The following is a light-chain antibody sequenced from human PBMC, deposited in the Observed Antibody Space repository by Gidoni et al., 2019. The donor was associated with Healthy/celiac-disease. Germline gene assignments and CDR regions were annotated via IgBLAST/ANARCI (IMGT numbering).Light chain of an antibody. CDR3: QQRSNRPWT. CDR2: DAS. V-gene: IGKV3-11*01. CDR1: QSVSSY. J-gene: IGKJ1*01. Sequence: DIVLTQSPATLSLSPGERATLSCRASQSVSSYLAWYQQKPGQAPRLLIYDASNRATGIPARFSGRGSGTDFTLTISSLEPEDFAVYYCQQRSNRPWTFXQXTKVEIK.